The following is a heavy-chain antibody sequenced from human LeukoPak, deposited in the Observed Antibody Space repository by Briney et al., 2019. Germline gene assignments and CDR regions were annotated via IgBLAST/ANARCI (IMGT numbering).Heavy chain of an antibody. CDR3: ARVDYYDSRRFDY. J-gene: IGHJ4*02. D-gene: IGHD3-22*01. V-gene: IGHV4-30-4*01. Sequence: SETLSLTCTVSGGSISSGDYYWSWICQPPGKGLEWIGYIYYSGSTYYNPSLKSRVTISVDTSKNQFSLKLSSVTAADTAVYYCARVDYYDSRRFDYWGQGTLVTVSS. CDR2: IYYSGST. CDR1: GGSISSGDYY.